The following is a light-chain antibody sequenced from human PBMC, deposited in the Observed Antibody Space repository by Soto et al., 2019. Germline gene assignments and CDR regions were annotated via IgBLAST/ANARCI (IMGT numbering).Light chain of an antibody. Sequence: DIQLTQSPSLLSASVGDRVTNTCRASQGIRSHLAWYQQKSGKAPKLLMYAASTLQSRVPSRFSGSGSGTEFTLTISSLQPEDFATYYCQQLNSYPLTFGGGTKVEIK. CDR1: QGIRSH. CDR2: AAS. J-gene: IGKJ4*01. CDR3: QQLNSYPLT. V-gene: IGKV1-9*01.